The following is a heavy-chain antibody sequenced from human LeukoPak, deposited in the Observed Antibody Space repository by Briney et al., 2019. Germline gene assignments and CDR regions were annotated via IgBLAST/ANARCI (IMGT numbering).Heavy chain of an antibody. CDR3: ARDRVIAVAGPPFFDY. J-gene: IGHJ4*02. V-gene: IGHV1-18*01. D-gene: IGHD6-19*01. CDR2: IHTYNGHT. Sequence: ASVKVSCKSSGYTFNSYGITWVRQAPGQGLEWMGWIHTYNGHTNYAQKFQGRVTMTRDMSTSTIYMELSSLRSEETAVYYCARDRVIAVAGPPFFDYWGQGTLVTVSS. CDR1: GYTFNSYG.